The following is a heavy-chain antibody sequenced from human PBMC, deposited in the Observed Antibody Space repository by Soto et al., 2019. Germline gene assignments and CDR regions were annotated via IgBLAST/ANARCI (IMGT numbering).Heavy chain of an antibody. V-gene: IGHV4-39*01. D-gene: IGHD2-2*01. CDR2: FYYSGSP. Sequence: PSETLSLTCTVSGGSISSSGYYWGWIRQPPGRGLEWIGSFYYSGSPYYNPSLKSRVTISVDTSKSQFSLKLSSVTAADTAVYYCVRLFCISTDCYDYFDYWGQGALVTVSS. CDR3: VRLFCISTDCYDYFDY. J-gene: IGHJ4*02. CDR1: GGSISSSGYY.